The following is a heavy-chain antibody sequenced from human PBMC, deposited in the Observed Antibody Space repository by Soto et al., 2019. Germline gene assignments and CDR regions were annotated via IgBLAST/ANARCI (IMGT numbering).Heavy chain of an antibody. V-gene: IGHV3-49*04. CDR1: GFTFGDYA. Sequence: PGGSLRLSCTASGFTFGDYAMSWVRQAPGKGLEWVGFIRSKAYGGTTEYAASVKGRFTISRDDSKSIAYLQMNSLKTEDTAVYYCTRDNTDYDSSGYYFDYWGQGTLVTVSS. J-gene: IGHJ4*02. CDR3: TRDNTDYDSSGYYFDY. CDR2: IRSKAYGGTT. D-gene: IGHD3-22*01.